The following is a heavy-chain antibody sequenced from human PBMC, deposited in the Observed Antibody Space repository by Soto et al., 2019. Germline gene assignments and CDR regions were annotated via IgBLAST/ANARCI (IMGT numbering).Heavy chain of an antibody. CDR3: ARDGDGRMTTNPYYYNGMDV. D-gene: IGHD4-4*01. Sequence: SVKVSCKASGGTFSSYAISWVRQAPGRGLEWMGGIIPIFGTANYAQKFQGRVTITADESNYQFSLKLSSVTAADTAVYYCARDGDGRMTTNPYYYNGMDVWGPGTTVTVSS. CDR2: IIPIFGTA. V-gene: IGHV1-69*13. J-gene: IGHJ6*02. CDR1: GGTFSSYA.